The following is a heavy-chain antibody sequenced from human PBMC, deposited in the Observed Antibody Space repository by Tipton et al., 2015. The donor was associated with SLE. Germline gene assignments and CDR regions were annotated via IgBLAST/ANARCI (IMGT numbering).Heavy chain of an antibody. CDR2: ISYDGSNK. D-gene: IGHD1-26*01. CDR1: GFTFSIYA. J-gene: IGHJ4*02. Sequence: SLRLSCAASGFTFSIYAMHWVRQAPGKGLEWVAVISYDGSNKYYADSVKGRFTISRDNSKNTLYLQMNSLRAEDTAVYYCASGWELSFDYWGQGTLVTVSS. V-gene: IGHV3-30*14. CDR3: ASGWELSFDY.